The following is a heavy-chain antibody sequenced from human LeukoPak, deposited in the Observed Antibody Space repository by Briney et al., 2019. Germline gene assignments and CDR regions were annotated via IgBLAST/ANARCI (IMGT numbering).Heavy chain of an antibody. D-gene: IGHD6-13*01. CDR1: GYAFTNYG. Sequence: GASVKVSCTASGYAFTNYGINWVRQAPGQGLEWMGWIDSYNGNTNYAQKVQDRVTMTTDRSTNTVYMELRSLTSDDTAVYYCARRGYSSSWNVFYLDYWGQGTLVTVSS. V-gene: IGHV1-18*01. CDR2: IDSYNGNT. J-gene: IGHJ4*02. CDR3: ARRGYSSSWNVFYLDY.